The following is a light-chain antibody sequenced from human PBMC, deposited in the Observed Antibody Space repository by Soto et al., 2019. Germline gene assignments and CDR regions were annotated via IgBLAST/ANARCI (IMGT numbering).Light chain of an antibody. V-gene: IGKV3-11*01. J-gene: IGKJ1*01. CDR2: DAS. CDR1: QSVSSY. CDR3: QHRSNWPPWT. Sequence: EIVLTQSQATLSLSPRERATLSFSASQSVSSYLAWYQQKPGQAPRLLIYDASNRATGIPARFSGSGSGTDFTLTIKRLEPEDFAVYYCQHRSNWPPWTFGQGTKVDI.